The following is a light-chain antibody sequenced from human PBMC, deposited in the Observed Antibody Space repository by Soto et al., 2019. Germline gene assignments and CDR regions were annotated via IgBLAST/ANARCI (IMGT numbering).Light chain of an antibody. Sequence: EIVMTQTPLSLSVTPGQSASISCRSSQTLLHGNGKSYLYWYLQKAGQAPQLLIYEVSKRFSGVPDRFSGSGAGTDFTLKISRVEAEDVGVYYCLQSLQFPLTFGGGTKVEIK. J-gene: IGKJ4*01. V-gene: IGKV2D-29*01. CDR2: EVS. CDR3: LQSLQFPLT. CDR1: QTLLHGNGKSY.